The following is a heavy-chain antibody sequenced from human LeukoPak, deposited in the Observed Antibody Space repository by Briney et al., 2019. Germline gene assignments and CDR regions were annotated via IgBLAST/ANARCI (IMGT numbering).Heavy chain of an antibody. CDR2: ISPGGGTT. Sequence: GGSLRLSCAVSGFAFGSEAMSWVRQSPARGLEWVASISPGGGTTYYADYVKGRFTISRDNSKNTLYLQVNSLRAEDTAVYYCANWGDGSGSYNSWFDPWGQGTLVTVSS. J-gene: IGHJ5*02. CDR3: ANWGDGSGSYNSWFDP. V-gene: IGHV3-23*01. D-gene: IGHD3-10*01. CDR1: GFAFGSEA.